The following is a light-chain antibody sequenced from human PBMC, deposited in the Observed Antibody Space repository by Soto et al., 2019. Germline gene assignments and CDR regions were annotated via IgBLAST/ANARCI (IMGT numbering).Light chain of an antibody. CDR2: DAS. CDR1: QSVSSY. Sequence: IVLTQSPATLSLSPGERAPLSCRASQSVSSYLAWYQQNPGQAPRLLIYDASNRATGIPARFSASGSGTDFTLTIRRLEPEVFEVYYGHHRSNWPPWTSGQVTKLEI. J-gene: IGKJ1*01. V-gene: IGKV3-11*01. CDR3: HHRSNWPPWT.